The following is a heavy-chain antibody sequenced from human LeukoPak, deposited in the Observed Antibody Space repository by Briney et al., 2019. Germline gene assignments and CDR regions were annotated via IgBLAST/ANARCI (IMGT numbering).Heavy chain of an antibody. J-gene: IGHJ5*02. CDR3: ARASAGLGSGSYSP. D-gene: IGHD3-10*01. Sequence: SETLSLTCAAYGGSFSGYYWSWIRQPPGKGLEWIGEINHSGSTNYNPSLKSRVTISVDTSKNQFSLKLSSVTAADTAVYYCARASAGLGSGSYSPWGQGTLVTVSS. V-gene: IGHV4-34*01. CDR1: GGSFSGYY. CDR2: INHSGST.